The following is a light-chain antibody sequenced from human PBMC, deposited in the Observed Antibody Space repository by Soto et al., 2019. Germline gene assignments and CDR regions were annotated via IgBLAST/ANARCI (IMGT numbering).Light chain of an antibody. CDR1: STDIGIYDH. Sequence: QSALTQPASVSGSPGQSITISCTGTSTDIGIYDHVSWYQQHPGKAPKIIIYEATYRPSGVSNRFSASKSGDTASLTISGLQSEDEADYYCSSYTSSSTNYVFGTGTKLTVL. V-gene: IGLV2-14*01. CDR3: SSYTSSSTNYV. J-gene: IGLJ1*01. CDR2: EAT.